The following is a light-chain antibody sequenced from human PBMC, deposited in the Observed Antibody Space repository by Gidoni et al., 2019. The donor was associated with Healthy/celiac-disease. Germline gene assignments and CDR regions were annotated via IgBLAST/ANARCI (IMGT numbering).Light chain of an antibody. CDR1: SRDVGGYNY. CDR3: SSYAGSAVV. J-gene: IGLJ2*01. V-gene: IGLV2-8*01. CDR2: EVS. Sequence: QSALTKPPSASGSPGQSVTISCTGPSRDVGGYNYVSWYQQHPGTAPKLMIYEVSKRPSGVPDRFSGSKSGNTASLTVSGLQAEDEADYYCSSYAGSAVVFGGGTKLTVL.